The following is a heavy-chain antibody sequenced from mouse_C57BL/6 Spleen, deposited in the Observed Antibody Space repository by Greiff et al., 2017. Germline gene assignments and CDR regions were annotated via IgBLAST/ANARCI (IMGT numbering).Heavy chain of an antibody. CDR3: ARDLYGSSYAMDY. CDR2: ISYDGSN. J-gene: IGHJ4*01. D-gene: IGHD1-1*01. CDR1: GYSITSGYY. V-gene: IGHV3-6*01. Sequence: VQLKESGPGLVKPSQSLSLTCSVSGYSITSGYYWNWIRQFPGNNLEWMGYISYDGSNNYNPSLKNRISITRDTSKNQFFLKLNSVTTEDTATYYYARDLYGSSYAMDYWGQGTSVTVSS.